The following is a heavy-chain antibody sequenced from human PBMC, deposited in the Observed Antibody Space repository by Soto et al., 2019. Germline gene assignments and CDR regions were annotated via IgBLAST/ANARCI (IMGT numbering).Heavy chain of an antibody. CDR1: GLIFSDYY. CDR2: SRNKANSHTT. D-gene: IGHD3-3*01. J-gene: IGHJ4*02. CDR3: TRCGVTQGDLED. V-gene: IGHV3-72*01. Sequence: EVQLVESGGGLVQPGGSLRLSCAASGLIFSDYYMDWVRQAPGEGLEWVGRSRNKANSHTTEYAASVKGRFTISRDDSRNSVYLQMNSLKTEDTAVYYCTRCGVTQGDLEDWGQGILVTVSS.